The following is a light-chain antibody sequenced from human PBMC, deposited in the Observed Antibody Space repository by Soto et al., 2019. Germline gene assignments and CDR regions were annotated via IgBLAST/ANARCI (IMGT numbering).Light chain of an antibody. J-gene: IGKJ4*01. CDR3: QQASSFPLA. CDR2: TAS. Sequence: DIHLTQSTYSLSASVGDRDTIAGRASQDISSWLAWYQQKPGKAPKPLIYTASSLKRGVPSRFSGSGSGTDFTLTISSLQPDDFASYYCQQASSFPLAFGGGTKVDIK. CDR1: QDISSW. V-gene: IGKV1-12*01.